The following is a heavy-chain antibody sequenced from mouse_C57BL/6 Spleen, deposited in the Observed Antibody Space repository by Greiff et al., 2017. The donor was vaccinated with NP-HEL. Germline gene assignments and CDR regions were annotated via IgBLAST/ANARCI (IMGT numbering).Heavy chain of an antibody. CDR3: ASYYSKPFAY. V-gene: IGHV14-2*01. Sequence: EVHLVESGAELVKPGASVKLSCTASGFNIKDYYMYWVKQRSAQGLEWIGRIDPEDGDTKYAPKFQGKATITADTSSNTDYLQLSSLTSEDTAVYYCASYYSKPFAYWGQGTLVTVSA. CDR2: IDPEDGDT. CDR1: GFNIKDYY. J-gene: IGHJ3*01. D-gene: IGHD2-5*01.